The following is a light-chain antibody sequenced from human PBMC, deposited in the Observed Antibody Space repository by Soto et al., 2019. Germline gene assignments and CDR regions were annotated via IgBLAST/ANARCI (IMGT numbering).Light chain of an antibody. Sequence: EIVLTQSPGTLSLSPGERATLSCRASQSVGGNYLAWYQQKPGQAPRLLVYAASTRATGIPDRFSGSGSGTDFSLTISRLGPEDFAVYYCQQYGSSLRTLGQWTKLEI. CDR1: QSVGGNY. J-gene: IGKJ2*01. CDR3: QQYGSSLRT. V-gene: IGKV3-20*01. CDR2: AAS.